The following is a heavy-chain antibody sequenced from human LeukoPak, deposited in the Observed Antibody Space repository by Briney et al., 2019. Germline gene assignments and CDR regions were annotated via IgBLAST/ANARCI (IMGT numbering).Heavy chain of an antibody. V-gene: IGHV1-46*01. Sequence: ASVKVSCKASGYTFTSYSMHWVRQAPGQGLEWMGIINPSGGSTSYAQKFQGRVTMTTDTSTSTVYMELSSLRSEDTAVYYCARPARLAAAGTGGWFDHWGQGTLVTVSS. J-gene: IGHJ5*02. CDR1: GYTFTSYS. D-gene: IGHD6-13*01. CDR2: INPSGGST. CDR3: ARPARLAAAGTGGWFDH.